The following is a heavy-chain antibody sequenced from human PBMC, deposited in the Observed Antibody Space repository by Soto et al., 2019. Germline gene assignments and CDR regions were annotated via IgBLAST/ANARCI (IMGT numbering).Heavy chain of an antibody. CDR3: ARDRPPLYYYYGMDV. J-gene: IGHJ6*02. CDR1: GFTFSSYA. CDR2: ISYDGSNK. Sequence: GGSLRLSCAASGFTFSSYAMHWVRQAPGKGQERVAVISYDGSNKYYAETEKGRITISRDNSKNKLYLQMNSLRDEDTDVFYCARDRPPLYYYYGMDVWGQGTTVTVSS. V-gene: IGHV3-30-3*01.